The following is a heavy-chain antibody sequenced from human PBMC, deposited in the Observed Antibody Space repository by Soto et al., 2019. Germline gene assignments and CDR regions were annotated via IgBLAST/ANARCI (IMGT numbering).Heavy chain of an antibody. J-gene: IGHJ3*02. Sequence: SETLSLTCTISGDSISTANFYWTWLRQHPGKGLEWIGYIYYRGATYYNPSLKSRVSMSRDTSKNQFYLNLDSVTASDTALYFCARSIFRGTFAFDIWGQGTMGTVSS. CDR3: ARSIFRGTFAFDI. D-gene: IGHD3-3*01. CDR2: IYYRGAT. V-gene: IGHV4-31*03. CDR1: GDSISTANFY.